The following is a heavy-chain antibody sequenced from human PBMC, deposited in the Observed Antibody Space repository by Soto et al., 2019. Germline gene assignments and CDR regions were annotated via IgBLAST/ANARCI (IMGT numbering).Heavy chain of an antibody. CDR2: ISNDGSNY. CDR3: ARGTTLAIFDYGMDV. D-gene: IGHD3-3*01. J-gene: IGHJ6*02. Sequence: QVQLVESGGGVVQPGRSLRLSCAASGFTFTSYAMHWVRQAPGKGLEWVAVISNDGSNYSYADSVRGRFTISRDNTKNTLFLQMSSLRGEDSGVYYCARGTTLAIFDYGMDVWGQGTTVTVSS. V-gene: IGHV3-30-3*01. CDR1: GFTFTSYA.